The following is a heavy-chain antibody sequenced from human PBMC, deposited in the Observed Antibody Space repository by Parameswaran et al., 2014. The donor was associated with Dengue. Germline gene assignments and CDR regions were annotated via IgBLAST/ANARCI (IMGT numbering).Heavy chain of an antibody. Sequence: RWIRQPPGKGLEWIGYIYYSGSTYYNPSLKSRVTISVDTSKNQFSLKLSSVTAADTAVYYCARAPVTIPYYYYMDVWAKGPRSPSP. CDR3: ARAPVTIPYYYYMDV. D-gene: IGHD4-11*01. CDR2: IYYSGST. V-gene: IGHV4-30-4*01. J-gene: IGHJ6*03.